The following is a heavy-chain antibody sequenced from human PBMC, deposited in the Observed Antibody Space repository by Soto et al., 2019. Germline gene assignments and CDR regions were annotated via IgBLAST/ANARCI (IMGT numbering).Heavy chain of an antibody. CDR1: GYTFTSHG. D-gene: IGHD2-15*01. Sequence: GASVKVSCKASGYTFTSHGISWVRQAPGQGLEWMGWISAYNGNTKSSQKVQDRVIITRDTSASTAYMDLSCLRSEDTAVYYCARGIATGQLDPWGQGTLVTVSS. CDR3: ARGIATGQLDP. V-gene: IGHV1-18*01. J-gene: IGHJ5*02. CDR2: ISAYNGNT.